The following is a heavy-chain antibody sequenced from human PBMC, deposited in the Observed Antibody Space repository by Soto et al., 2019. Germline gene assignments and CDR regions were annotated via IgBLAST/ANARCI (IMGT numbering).Heavy chain of an antibody. CDR1: GYTFTSYA. CDR2: INAGNGNT. V-gene: IGHV1-3*01. Sequence: GASVKVSCKASGYTFTSYAMHWVRQAPGQRLEWMGWINAGNGNTKYSQKFQGRVTITRDTSASTAYMELSSLRSEDTAVYYCARTYPYCSSTSCYPTRPPFDYWGQGTLVTVSS. J-gene: IGHJ4*02. CDR3: ARTYPYCSSTSCYPTRPPFDY. D-gene: IGHD2-2*01.